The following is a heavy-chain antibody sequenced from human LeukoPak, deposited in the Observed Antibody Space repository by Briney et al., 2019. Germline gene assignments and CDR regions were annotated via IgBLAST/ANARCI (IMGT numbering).Heavy chain of an antibody. D-gene: IGHD5-12*01. J-gene: IGHJ4*02. CDR2: INHSGST. V-gene: IGHV4-34*01. CDR3: ASLATQGRDY. Sequence: SSETLSLTCAVYGGSFSGYYWSWIRQPPGKGLEWIGEINHSGSTNYNPSLKSRVTISVDTSKNQFSPKLSSVTAADTAVYYCASLATQGRDYWGQGTLVTVSS. CDR1: GGSFSGYY.